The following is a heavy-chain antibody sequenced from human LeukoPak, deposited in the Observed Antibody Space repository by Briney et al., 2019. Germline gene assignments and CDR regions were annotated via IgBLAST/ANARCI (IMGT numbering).Heavy chain of an antibody. CDR2: IYYSGST. Sequence: SETLSLTCTVSGGSISSSSYYWGWIRQPPGKGLEWIGSIYYSGSTYYNPSLKSRATISVDTSKNQFSLKLSSVTAADTAVYYCARANKYYYDSSGFVFDYWGQGTLVTVSS. D-gene: IGHD3-22*01. V-gene: IGHV4-39*07. CDR3: ARANKYYYDSSGFVFDY. CDR1: GGSISSSSYY. J-gene: IGHJ4*02.